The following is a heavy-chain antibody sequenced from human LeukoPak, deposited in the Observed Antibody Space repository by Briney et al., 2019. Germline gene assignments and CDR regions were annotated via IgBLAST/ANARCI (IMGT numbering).Heavy chain of an antibody. CDR1: GGSFSGYY. D-gene: IGHD3-3*01. J-gene: IGHJ4*02. CDR3: ARRSGYTQMRPFDY. V-gene: IGHV4-34*01. Sequence: PSETLSLTCAVYGGSFSGYYWSWIRQPPGKGLEWIGEINHSGSTNYNPSLKSRVTISVDTSKNQFSLKLSSVTAADTAVYYCARRSGYTQMRPFDYWGQGTLVTVSS. CDR2: INHSGST.